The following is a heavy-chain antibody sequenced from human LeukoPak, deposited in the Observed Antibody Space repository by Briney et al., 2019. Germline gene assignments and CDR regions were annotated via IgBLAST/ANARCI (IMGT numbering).Heavy chain of an antibody. V-gene: IGHV3-74*01. CDR1: GFTFDDYT. J-gene: IGHJ6*03. CDR3: ARGAVTPHYYYYYMDV. CDR2: INTDGSST. D-gene: IGHD4-11*01. Sequence: GGSLRLSCAASGFTFDDYTMHWVRQAPGKGLVWVSRINTDGSSTSYADSVKGRFTISRDYAKNTLYLQMSSLRAEDTAVYYCARGAVTPHYYYYYMDVWGKGTTVTVSS.